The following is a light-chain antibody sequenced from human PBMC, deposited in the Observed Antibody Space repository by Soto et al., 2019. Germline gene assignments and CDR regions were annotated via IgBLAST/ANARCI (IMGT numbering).Light chain of an antibody. CDR2: GNS. V-gene: IGLV1-40*01. CDR3: QSYDSSLSGVV. CDR1: SSNIGAGYD. J-gene: IGLJ2*01. Sequence: QSVLTQPPSVSGAPGQRVTSSCPGSSSNIGAGYDVHWYQQLPGTAPKLLIYGNSNRPSGVPDRFSGSKSGTSASLAITGHQAEDESDYYCQSYDSSLSGVVFGGGPKHTVL.